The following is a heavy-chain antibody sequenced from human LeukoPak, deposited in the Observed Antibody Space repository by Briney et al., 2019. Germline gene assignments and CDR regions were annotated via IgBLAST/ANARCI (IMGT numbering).Heavy chain of an antibody. CDR3: AKTTRASIRFAFAI. V-gene: IGHV4-39*01. CDR1: GVSITTSSYY. CDR2: TSHSGTT. D-gene: IGHD1-7*01. J-gene: IGHJ3*02. Sequence: SETLFLNCTVSGVSITTSSYYWGWVRQPPGKGLEWIGCTSHSGTTFYSPSLRSRVSISVDTSNSQFSLKLSSMTATDTAVYYCAKTTRASIRFAFAIWGQGTLVTVSS.